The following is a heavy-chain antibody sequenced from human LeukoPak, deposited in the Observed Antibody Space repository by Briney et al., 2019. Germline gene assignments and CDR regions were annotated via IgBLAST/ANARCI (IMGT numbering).Heavy chain of an antibody. D-gene: IGHD2-21*02. CDR2: IIPIFGTA. J-gene: IGHJ4*02. CDR1: GGTFSSYA. V-gene: IGHV1-69*01. CDR3: ARDQGDLARTSSMDY. Sequence: SSVKVSCKASGGTFSSYAISWVRQAPGQGLEWMGGIIPIFGTANYAQKFQGRVTITADESTSTAYMELSSLRSEDTAVYYCARDQGDLARTSSMDYWGRGTLVTVSS.